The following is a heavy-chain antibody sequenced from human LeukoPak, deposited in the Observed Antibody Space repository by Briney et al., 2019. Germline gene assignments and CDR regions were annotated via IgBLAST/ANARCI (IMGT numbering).Heavy chain of an antibody. CDR1: GFTFSSYA. V-gene: IGHV3-23*01. Sequence: GGSLRLSCAASGFTFSSYAMSWVRQAPGKGLGWVSAITGSDGSTYYADSVKGRFTISRDNSKNTVYLQMNSLRDEDTAVYYCARDSDFRLVPRKDEYFQHWGQGTLVTVSS. CDR3: ARDSDFRLVPRKDEYFQH. J-gene: IGHJ1*01. CDR2: ITGSDGST. D-gene: IGHD6-19*01.